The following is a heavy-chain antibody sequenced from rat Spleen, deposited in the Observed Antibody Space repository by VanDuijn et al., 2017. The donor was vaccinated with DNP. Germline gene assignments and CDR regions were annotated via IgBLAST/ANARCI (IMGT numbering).Heavy chain of an antibody. D-gene: IGHD1-6*01. CDR1: GFTFSDYN. V-gene: IGHV5-7*01. CDR2: ISYGGSST. CDR3: ARQGDVYYGFPDY. J-gene: IGHJ2*01. Sequence: EVQLVESGGGLVQPGRSLKLSCAASGFTFSDYNMAWVRQAPKKGLEWVATISYGGSSTYYRDSVKGRFTISRDNAKSTLYLQMDSLRSEDTATYYCARQGDVYYGFPDYWGQGVMVTVSS.